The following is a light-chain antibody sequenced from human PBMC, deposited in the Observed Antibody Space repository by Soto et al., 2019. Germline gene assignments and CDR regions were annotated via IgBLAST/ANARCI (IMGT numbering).Light chain of an antibody. V-gene: IGKV1-27*01. J-gene: IGKJ1*01. CDR3: QHYNTALET. Sequence: QMTQSPSSLSASIGDRVTITCRASQGVDNYLAWYQHRPGKVPRLLIYAASTLQSGVPSRFSGSRSGADFTLTISSLQPEDVATYYCQHYNTALETFGQGTRVEIK. CDR2: AAS. CDR1: QGVDNY.